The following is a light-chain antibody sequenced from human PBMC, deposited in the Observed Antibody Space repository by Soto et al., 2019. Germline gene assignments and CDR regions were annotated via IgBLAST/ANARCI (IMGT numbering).Light chain of an antibody. CDR1: QTINNR. CDR2: AAS. J-gene: IGKJ5*01. Sequence: IQLTHSPSSLSASVGDRFTIACGASQTINNRLAWYQQKPGKAPKFLIYAASILQSGVPSRFSGSGSGTDFTLTISRLEPEDFAVYYCQQYGSSPRTFGQGTRLEIK. CDR3: QQYGSSPRT. V-gene: IGKV1D-16*01.